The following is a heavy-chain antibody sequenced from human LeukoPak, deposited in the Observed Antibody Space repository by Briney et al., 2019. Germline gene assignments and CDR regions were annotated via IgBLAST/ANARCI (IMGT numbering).Heavy chain of an antibody. J-gene: IGHJ4*02. CDR3: AKVEGGCSSTSCYGEVATYYFDY. CDR2: ISGSVGST. V-gene: IGHV3-23*01. Sequence: GGSLRHSCAASGFTLSSYAMSGVRQAPGKGLEWVSAISGSVGSTYYADSVRGRFTISRDNSKNTLYLQMNSLRAEDTAVYYCAKVEGGCSSTSCYGEVATYYFDYWGQGTLVTVSS. D-gene: IGHD2-2*01. CDR1: GFTLSSYA.